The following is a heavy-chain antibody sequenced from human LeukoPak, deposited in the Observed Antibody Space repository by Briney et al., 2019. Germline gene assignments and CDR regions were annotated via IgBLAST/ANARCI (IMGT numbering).Heavy chain of an antibody. CDR1: GFTFSSYS. V-gene: IGHV3-48*01. CDR2: ISSSSSTK. J-gene: IGHJ4*02. Sequence: GGSLRLSCAASGFTFSSYSMNWVRQAPGKGLEWVSYISSSSSTKYYADSVKGRFTISRDKAKNSLYLQMNSLRAEDTAVYYRARDPVGGSTIFDYWGQGTLVTVSS. D-gene: IGHD1-26*01. CDR3: ARDPVGGSTIFDY.